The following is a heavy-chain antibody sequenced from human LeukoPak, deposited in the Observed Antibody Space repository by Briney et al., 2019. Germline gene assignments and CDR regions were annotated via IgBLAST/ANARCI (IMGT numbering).Heavy chain of an antibody. Sequence: GGSLRLSCAASGFTFSSYGMHWVRQAPGKGLEWVAVISYDGSNKYYADSVKGRFTISRDNSKNTLYLQMNSLRAEDTAVYYCPTTTFDPWGQGTLVTVSS. D-gene: IGHD1-26*01. J-gene: IGHJ5*02. V-gene: IGHV3-30*03. CDR2: ISYDGSNK. CDR3: PTTTFDP. CDR1: GFTFSSYG.